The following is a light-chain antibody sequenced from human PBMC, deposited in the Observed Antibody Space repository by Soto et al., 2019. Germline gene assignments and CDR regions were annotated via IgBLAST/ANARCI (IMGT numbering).Light chain of an antibody. CDR2: TND. Sequence: QSVLTQPPSVSGAPGQRVTISCTGTSSNIGAGYDVNWYQHLPGAAPKLLIYTNDNRPSGVPDRFSGSKSGTSASLAITGLQAEDEADYYCQSYDSGLSGSVFGGGTKLTVL. V-gene: IGLV1-40*01. CDR3: QSYDSGLSGSV. J-gene: IGLJ3*02. CDR1: SSNIGAGYD.